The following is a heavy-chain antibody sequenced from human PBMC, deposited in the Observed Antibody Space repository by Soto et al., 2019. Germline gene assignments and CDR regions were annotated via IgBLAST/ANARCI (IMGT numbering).Heavy chain of an antibody. Sequence: PGGSLRLSCAASGFTFSSYGMHWVRQAPGKGLEWVAVISYDGSNKYYADSVKGRFTISRDNSKNTLYLQMNSLRAEDTAVYYCAKGGYCSSTSCLVQDYYMYVWGKGTTVTVSS. CDR1: GFTFSSYG. J-gene: IGHJ6*03. CDR3: AKGGYCSSTSCLVQDYYMYV. V-gene: IGHV3-30*18. D-gene: IGHD2-2*01. CDR2: ISYDGSNK.